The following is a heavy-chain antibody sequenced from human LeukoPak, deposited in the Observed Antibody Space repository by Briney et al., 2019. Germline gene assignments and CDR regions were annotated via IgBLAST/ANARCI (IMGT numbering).Heavy chain of an antibody. D-gene: IGHD1-7*01. CDR2: ISSSGSSV. CDR1: GFTFSSYS. Sequence: GGSLRLSCAASGFTFSSYSMNWVRQAPGKGLEWVSSISSSGSSVFYADSVKGRFTISRDNAKNSLYLQVNSLRTEDTAVYYCAQETNDYWGQGTLVTVSS. V-gene: IGHV3-21*01. CDR3: AQETNDY. J-gene: IGHJ4*02.